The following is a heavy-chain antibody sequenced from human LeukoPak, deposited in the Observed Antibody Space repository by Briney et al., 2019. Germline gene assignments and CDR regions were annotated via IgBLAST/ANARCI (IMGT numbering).Heavy chain of an antibody. D-gene: IGHD6-19*01. CDR1: GYTFTSYY. Sequence: ASVKVSCKASGYTFTSYYMHWVRQAPGQGLEWMGIINPSGGSTSYAQKFQGRVTMTRDMSTSTVYMELSRLRSDDTAMYYCATFSSGWYLGPMDVWGKGTTVIVSS. J-gene: IGHJ6*03. V-gene: IGHV1-46*01. CDR3: ATFSSGWYLGPMDV. CDR2: INPSGGST.